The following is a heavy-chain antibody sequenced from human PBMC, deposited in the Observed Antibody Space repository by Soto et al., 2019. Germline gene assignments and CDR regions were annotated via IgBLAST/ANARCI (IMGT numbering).Heavy chain of an antibody. Sequence: GSLRLSCAASGFTFSSYEMNWVRQAPGKGLEWVSYISSSGSTIYYADSVKGRFTISRDNAKNSLYLQMNSLRAEDTAVYYCAREYSSGYYYYGMDVWGQGTTVTVSS. J-gene: IGHJ6*02. D-gene: IGHD6-19*01. V-gene: IGHV3-48*03. CDR2: ISSSGSTI. CDR3: AREYSSGYYYYGMDV. CDR1: GFTFSSYE.